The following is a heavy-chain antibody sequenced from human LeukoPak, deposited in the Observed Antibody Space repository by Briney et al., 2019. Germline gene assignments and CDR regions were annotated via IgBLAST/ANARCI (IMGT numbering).Heavy chain of an antibody. CDR1: GGSISSYY. CDR3: ARGGRSSSSVPYFDY. D-gene: IGHD6-6*01. V-gene: IGHV4-59*08. J-gene: IGHJ4*02. Sequence: PSETLSLTCTVSGGSISSYYWSWIRQPPGKGLEWIGYIYYSGSTNYNPSLKSRVTISVDTSKNQFSLKLSSVTAADTAVYYCARGGRSSSSVPYFDYWGQGTLVTVSS. CDR2: IYYSGST.